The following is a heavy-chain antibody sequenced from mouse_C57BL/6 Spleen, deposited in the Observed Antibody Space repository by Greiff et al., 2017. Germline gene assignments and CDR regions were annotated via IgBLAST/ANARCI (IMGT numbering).Heavy chain of an antibody. CDR3: ARDDDDGDAMDY. V-gene: IGHV1-39*01. Sequence: VQLQQSGPELVKPGASVKMSCKASGYTFTNYNMHWVKQRHRQGLEWIGAIYPDYGTTRYNQKFKGKATLTVDKSSSTAYMQLNSLTSEDSAVYYCARDDDDGDAMDYWGQGTLVTVSA. CDR1: GYTFTNYN. CDR2: IYPDYGTT. J-gene: IGHJ4*01. D-gene: IGHD2-3*01.